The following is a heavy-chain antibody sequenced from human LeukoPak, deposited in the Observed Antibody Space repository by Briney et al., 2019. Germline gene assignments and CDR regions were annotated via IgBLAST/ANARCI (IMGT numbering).Heavy chain of an antibody. CDR2: MNPNSGNT. J-gene: IGHJ3*02. CDR1: GYTFASYD. Sequence: WASVKVSCKASGYTFASYDINWVRQANGQGLEWMGWMNPNSGNTGYAQKFQGRVTMTRNTSISTAYMELSSLRSEDTAVYYCARGISVDAFDIWGQGTMVTVSS. D-gene: IGHD3-10*01. CDR3: ARGISVDAFDI. V-gene: IGHV1-8*01.